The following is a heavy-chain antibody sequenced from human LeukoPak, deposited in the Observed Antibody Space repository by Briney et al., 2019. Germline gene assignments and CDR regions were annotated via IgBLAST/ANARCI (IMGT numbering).Heavy chain of an antibody. J-gene: IGHJ4*02. CDR3: ASEVTNKYDTITDY. CDR2: IYHSGST. D-gene: IGHD3-9*01. Sequence: PSETLSLTCTVSGGSISSGGYYWSWIRQPPGKGLEWIGYIYHSGSTYYNPSLKSRVTISVDRSKNQFSLKLSSVTAADTAVYYCASEVTNKYDTITDYWGQGTLVTVSS. V-gene: IGHV4-30-2*01. CDR1: GGSISSGGYY.